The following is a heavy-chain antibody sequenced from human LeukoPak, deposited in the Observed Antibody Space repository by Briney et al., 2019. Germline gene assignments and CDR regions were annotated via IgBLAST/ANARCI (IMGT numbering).Heavy chain of an antibody. CDR2: IYTSGST. V-gene: IGHV4-61*02. CDR3: ARERTYYYDSSGYFRWLDP. Sequence: SETLSLTCTVSGGSISSGSYYWSWIRQPSGKGLEWIGRIYTSGSTNYNPSLKSRVTISVDTSKNQFSLKLSSVTAADTAVYYCARERTYYYDSSGYFRWLDPWGQGTLVTVSS. J-gene: IGHJ5*02. D-gene: IGHD3-22*01. CDR1: GGSISSGSYY.